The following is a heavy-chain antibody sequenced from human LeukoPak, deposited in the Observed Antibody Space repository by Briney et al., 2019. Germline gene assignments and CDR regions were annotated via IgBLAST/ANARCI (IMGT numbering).Heavy chain of an antibody. CDR2: INAGNGNT. V-gene: IGHV1-3*03. J-gene: IGHJ5*02. D-gene: IGHD6-6*01. CDR3: ARGSLRQLSISRGIGWFDP. Sequence: ASVKVSCKASGYTFTSYAMHWVRQAPGQRLEWMGWINAGNGNTKYSQEFQGRVTITRDTSASTAYMELSSLRSEDMAVYYCARGSLRQLSISRGIGWFDPWGQGTLVTVSS. CDR1: GYTFTSYA.